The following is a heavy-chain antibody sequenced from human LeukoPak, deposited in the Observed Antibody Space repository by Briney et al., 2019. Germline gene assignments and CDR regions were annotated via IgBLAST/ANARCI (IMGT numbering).Heavy chain of an antibody. CDR2: IRSKAHGGTT. J-gene: IGHJ4*02. CDR1: GFTFGDYA. Sequence: PGGSLRLSCTTSGFTFGDYAMSWFRQAPGKGLEWVGFIRSKAHGGTTEYAASVKGRFTISRDDSKSIAYLQMHRLKTEDTAVYFCTRGGTSGYGDYGIYWGQGTLVIVSS. CDR3: TRGGTSGYGDYGIY. V-gene: IGHV3-49*03. D-gene: IGHD4-17*01.